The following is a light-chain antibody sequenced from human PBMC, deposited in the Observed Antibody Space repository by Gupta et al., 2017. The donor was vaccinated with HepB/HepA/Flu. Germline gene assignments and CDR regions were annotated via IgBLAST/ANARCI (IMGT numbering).Light chain of an antibody. CDR3: ATGDGSRSAVV. CDR2: DND. CDR1: SSNIGNNY. J-gene: IGLJ2*01. V-gene: IGLV1-51*01. Sequence: QSVLPPPPSLSAAPVPKVTISCSGRSSNIGNNYESWYQQLPGTAPKLLIYDNDKRPSGIPERLSGSKSGTSATMGITGLQTGDEADYYCATGDGSRSAVVFGGGTKLTVL.